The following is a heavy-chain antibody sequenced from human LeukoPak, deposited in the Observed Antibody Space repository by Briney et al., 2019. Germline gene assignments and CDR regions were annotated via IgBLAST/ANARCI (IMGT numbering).Heavy chain of an antibody. J-gene: IGHJ4*02. CDR1: GFSFSTYG. CDR2: IRYDGSNE. Sequence: GGSLRLSCAASGFSFSTYGLHWVRHTPGKGLEWVAFIRYDGSNEYYADSVKGRFTISRDNSKNTLHLQMNSLRVEDTAVYYCARERTTIVSGTTIGAYWGQGTLVTVSS. CDR3: ARERTTIVSGTTIGAY. D-gene: IGHD2/OR15-2a*01. V-gene: IGHV3-30*02.